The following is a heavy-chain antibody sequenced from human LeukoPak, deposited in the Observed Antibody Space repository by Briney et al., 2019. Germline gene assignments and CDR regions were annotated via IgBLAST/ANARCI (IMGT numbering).Heavy chain of an antibody. Sequence: SETLSLTCTVSGGSISSYYWSWIRQPAGKGLEWIGRIYTSGSTNYNPSPKSRVTMSGDSSKNQFSLKLSSVTAADTAVYYCARLSSSLNAFDIWGQGTMVTVSS. CDR3: ARLSSSLNAFDI. J-gene: IGHJ3*02. D-gene: IGHD6-13*01. CDR1: GGSISSYY. CDR2: IYTSGST. V-gene: IGHV4-4*07.